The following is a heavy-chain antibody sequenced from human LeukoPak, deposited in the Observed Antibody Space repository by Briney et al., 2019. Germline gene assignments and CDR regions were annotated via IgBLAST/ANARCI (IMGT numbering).Heavy chain of an antibody. V-gene: IGHV4-59*11. CDR3: AREGRWGMKYYFDS. D-gene: IGHD4-23*01. CDR1: GGSLTTHY. Sequence: SSETLSLTCNVSGGSLTTHYWSWVRQSPDKGLEWIGQVYHTGSTHYNPSLRSRFTISVDTPKNKVLLTLTSVTAADTAVYYCAREGRWGMKYYFDSWGPGTRVIVSS. CDR2: VYHTGST. J-gene: IGHJ4*02.